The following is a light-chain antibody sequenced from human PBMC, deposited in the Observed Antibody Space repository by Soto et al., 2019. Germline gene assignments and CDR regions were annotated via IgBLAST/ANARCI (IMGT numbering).Light chain of an antibody. CDR2: GNN. V-gene: IGLV1-44*01. Sequence: QSALTQPPSASGTPGQRVTISCSGSGSSIGTNTVNWYRQLPGTAPNLLIYGNNQRPSGVPDRFSGSKSGTSASLAISGLQSEDEADYYCAAWDGSLNNVLFGGGTRSPS. J-gene: IGLJ2*01. CDR3: AAWDGSLNNVL. CDR1: GSSIGTNT.